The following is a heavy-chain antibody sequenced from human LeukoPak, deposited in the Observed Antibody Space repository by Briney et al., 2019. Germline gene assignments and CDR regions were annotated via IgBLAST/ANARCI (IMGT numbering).Heavy chain of an antibody. D-gene: IGHD3-3*01. Sequence: GASVRVSCKAAGYSFTSYCMNWVRQAPGQGLEWMGRINPNCGAANYAQKFQGRVTMTTDESTSTAYMELSSLRSDDTAVYYCARVGLHAMEYYFDYWGQGTLVTVSS. CDR2: INPNCGAA. V-gene: IGHV1-2*02. J-gene: IGHJ4*02. CDR3: ARVGLHAMEYYFDY. CDR1: GYSFTSYC.